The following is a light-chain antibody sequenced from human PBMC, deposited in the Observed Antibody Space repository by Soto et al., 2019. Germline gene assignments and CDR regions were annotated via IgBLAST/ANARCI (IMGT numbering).Light chain of an antibody. CDR2: DVS. CDR3: SAYTTSIALYV. V-gene: IGLV2-14*03. Sequence: QSSLTQPACVSGSPGQSVTIACTETISDVAEYKYVSWYQQHPGRAPKLIIYDVSNRPSGVSNRFSGSKSGSTASLTISGLQAEDEADYYCSAYTTSIALYVFGAGTKVTVL. CDR1: ISDVAEYKY. J-gene: IGLJ1*01.